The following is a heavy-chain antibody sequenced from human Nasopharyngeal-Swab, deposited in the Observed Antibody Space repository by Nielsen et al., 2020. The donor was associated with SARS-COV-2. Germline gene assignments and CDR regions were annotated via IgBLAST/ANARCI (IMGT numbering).Heavy chain of an antibody. J-gene: IGHJ4*02. V-gene: IGHV3-21*01. CDR2: ISSSGDYI. CDR1: GFAFNIYT. Sequence: GESLKISCAASGFAFNIYTMNWVRQAPGKGLEWVSAISSSGDYIYYAASVKGRFTISRDNAKNSLYLQMNSLRAEDTAVYYCVRDTPAMFAYWGRGMLVTVSS. CDR3: VRDTPAMFAY.